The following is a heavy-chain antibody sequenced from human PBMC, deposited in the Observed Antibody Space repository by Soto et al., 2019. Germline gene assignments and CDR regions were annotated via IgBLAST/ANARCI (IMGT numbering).Heavy chain of an antibody. J-gene: IGHJ4*02. CDR1: GGSNFRDGYY. D-gene: IGHD2-2*01. CDR3: ARATPAGSADF. V-gene: IGHV4-31*03. Sequence: QVQLQESGPGLVKPSQTLSLTCTVSGGSNFRDGYYWSWIRQHPGKGLEWIAYISYSGSSYSNPSLKSRVTISADTSKNQFSLRLTSVTAADTAVYFCARATPAGSADFWGQGTLVTVSS. CDR2: ISYSGSS.